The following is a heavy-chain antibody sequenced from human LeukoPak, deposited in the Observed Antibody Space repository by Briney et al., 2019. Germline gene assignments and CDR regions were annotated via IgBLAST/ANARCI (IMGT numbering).Heavy chain of an antibody. Sequence: PSETLSLTCAVYGGSFSGYYWSWIRQPPGKGLEWIGEINHSGSTNYNPSLKSRVTISVDTSKNQFSLKLSSVTAADTAVCYCARVGEDYYDSSGYDIDYWGQGTLVTVSS. V-gene: IGHV4-34*01. J-gene: IGHJ4*02. D-gene: IGHD3-22*01. CDR2: INHSGST. CDR3: ARVGEDYYDSSGYDIDY. CDR1: GGSFSGYY.